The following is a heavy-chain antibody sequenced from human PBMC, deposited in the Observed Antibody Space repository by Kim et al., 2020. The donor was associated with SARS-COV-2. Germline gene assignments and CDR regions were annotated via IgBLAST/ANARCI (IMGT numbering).Heavy chain of an antibody. D-gene: IGHD3-10*01. V-gene: IGHV4-59*01. CDR3: ARVKTYYVDY. CDR2: IYYSVST. CDR1: GGSISSYY. J-gene: IGHJ4*02. Sequence: SENLSLTCTVSGGSISSYYWSWIRQPQGKGLEWIGYIYYSVSTNSNPSLKSRVTISVDTSKTQFSLTLSSVTAAATAVYYCARVKTYYVDYWGQGTLVTV.